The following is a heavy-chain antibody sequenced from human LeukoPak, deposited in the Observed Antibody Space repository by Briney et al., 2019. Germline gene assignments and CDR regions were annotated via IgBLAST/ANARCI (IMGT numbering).Heavy chain of an antibody. Sequence: GESLRISCKGSGYSFTSYWISWVRHMPGKGMEWMGRVDPSDSYTNYSPSFQGHVTISADKSISTAYLQWSSLKASDTALYFWERTVRTGTTDICGQGTMVTVSS. V-gene: IGHV5-10-1*01. D-gene: IGHD1-1*01. J-gene: IGHJ3*02. CDR2: VDPSDSYT. CDR3: ERTVRTGTTDI. CDR1: GYSFTSYW.